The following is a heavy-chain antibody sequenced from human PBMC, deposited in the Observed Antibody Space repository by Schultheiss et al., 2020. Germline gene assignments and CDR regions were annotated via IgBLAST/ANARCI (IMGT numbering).Heavy chain of an antibody. V-gene: IGHV4-59*01. D-gene: IGHD3-16*02. CDR3: ARVGSYIWGSYRYTAHYFDY. CDR2: IYYSGST. J-gene: IGHJ4*02. Sequence: SQTLSLTCTVSGGSISSYYWSWIRQPPGKGLEWIGYIYYSGSTNYNPSLKSRVTISVDTSKNQFSLKLSSVTAADTAVYYCARVGSYIWGSYRYTAHYFDYWGQGTLVTVSS. CDR1: GGSISSYY.